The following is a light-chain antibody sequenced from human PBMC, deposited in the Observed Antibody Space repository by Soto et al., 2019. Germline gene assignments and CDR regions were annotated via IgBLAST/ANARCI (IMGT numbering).Light chain of an antibody. V-gene: IGKV3-11*01. J-gene: IGKJ1*01. Sequence: EIVLTQSPATLSLSPGDRATLSCTASQSVSTYLAWYQQKPGQAPRLLIHDASKRATGIPARFSGSGSGTDFTLTISSLEPEDFAVYDCQQRTNWLWTFGQGTKVEIK. CDR2: DAS. CDR1: QSVSTY. CDR3: QQRTNWLWT.